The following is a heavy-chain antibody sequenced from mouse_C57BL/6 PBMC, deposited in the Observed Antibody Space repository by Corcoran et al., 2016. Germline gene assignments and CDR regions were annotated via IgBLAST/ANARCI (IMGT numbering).Heavy chain of an antibody. J-gene: IGHJ2*01. D-gene: IGHD1-1*01. Sequence: QVQLKQSGAELVRPGASVKLSCKASGYTFTDYYINWVKQRPGQGLEWIARIYPGSGNTYYNEKFKGKATLTAEKSSSTAYMQLSSLTSEDSAVYFCARRYGSSPFDYWGQGTTLTVSS. CDR1: GYTFTDYY. CDR2: IYPGSGNT. CDR3: ARRYGSSPFDY. V-gene: IGHV1-76*01.